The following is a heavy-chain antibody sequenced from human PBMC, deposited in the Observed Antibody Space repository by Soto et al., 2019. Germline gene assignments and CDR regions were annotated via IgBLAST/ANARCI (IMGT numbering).Heavy chain of an antibody. J-gene: IGHJ4*02. CDR2: INAGNGNT. CDR1: GYTFTSYA. CDR3: ARAPEIDRNYYDSSGYYPDY. Sequence: EASVKVSCKASGYTFTSYAMHWVRQAPGQRLEWMGWINAGNGNTKYSQKFQGRVTITRDTSASTAYMELSSLRSEDTAVYYCARAPEIDRNYYDSSGYYPDYWGQGTLVTVSS. D-gene: IGHD3-22*01. V-gene: IGHV1-3*01.